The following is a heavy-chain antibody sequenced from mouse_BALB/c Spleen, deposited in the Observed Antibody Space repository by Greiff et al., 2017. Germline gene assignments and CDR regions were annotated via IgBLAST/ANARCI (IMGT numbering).Heavy chain of an antibody. Sequence: VQLKESGGGLVKPGGSLKLSCAASGFTFSDYYMYWVRQTPEKRLEWVATISDGGSYTYYPDSVKGRFTISRDNAKNNLYLQMSSLKSEDTAMYYCARDRGTSYAMDYWGQGTSVTVSS. D-gene: IGHD3-1*01. CDR2: ISDGGSYT. J-gene: IGHJ4*01. V-gene: IGHV5-4*02. CDR3: ARDRGTSYAMDY. CDR1: GFTFSDYY.